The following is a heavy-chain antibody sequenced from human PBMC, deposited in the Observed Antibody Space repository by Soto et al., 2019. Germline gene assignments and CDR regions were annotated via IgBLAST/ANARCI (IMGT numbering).Heavy chain of an antibody. Sequence: QVQLVESGGGVVQPGRSLRLSCAASGLTFSTFAMHWVRQAPGKGLEWVAVISSDGSNKYYADSVKGRFTISRDNSKNTLFLQMISLRAEDTAMYYCARAPTSRFDYWGQGTLVTVSS. V-gene: IGHV3-30-3*01. CDR2: ISSDGSNK. CDR1: GLTFSTFA. CDR3: ARAPTSRFDY. D-gene: IGHD1-26*01. J-gene: IGHJ4*02.